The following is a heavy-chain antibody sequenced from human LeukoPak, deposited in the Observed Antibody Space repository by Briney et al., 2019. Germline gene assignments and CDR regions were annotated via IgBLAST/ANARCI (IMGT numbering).Heavy chain of an antibody. CDR3: ARGRYCSGGRCYSDFDY. J-gene: IGHJ4*02. CDR1: GFTVSSNY. V-gene: IGHV3-66*01. D-gene: IGHD2-15*01. Sequence: GGSLRLSCAASGFTVSSNYMSWVRQAPGKGLEWVSVIYSGGSTYYADSVKGRFTISRDNAKNSLYLQMNSLRGEDTAVYYCARGRYCSGGRCYSDFDYWGQGTLVTVFS. CDR2: IYSGGST.